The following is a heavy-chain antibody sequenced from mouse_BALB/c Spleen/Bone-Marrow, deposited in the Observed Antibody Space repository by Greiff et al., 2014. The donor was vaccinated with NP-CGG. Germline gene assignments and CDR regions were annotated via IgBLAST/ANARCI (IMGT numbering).Heavy chain of an antibody. J-gene: IGHJ2*01. Sequence: EVKLMESGPELVKPGASMKISCKASGYSFTGYTMNWVKQSHGKNLERIGLINPYNGGTSYNQKFKGKATLTVDKSSSTAYMELLSLTSEDSAVYYCARSPPYGGYFDYWGQGTTLTVSS. CDR2: INPYNGGT. CDR3: ARSPPYGGYFDY. CDR1: GYSFTGYT. D-gene: IGHD1-1*01. V-gene: IGHV1-18*01.